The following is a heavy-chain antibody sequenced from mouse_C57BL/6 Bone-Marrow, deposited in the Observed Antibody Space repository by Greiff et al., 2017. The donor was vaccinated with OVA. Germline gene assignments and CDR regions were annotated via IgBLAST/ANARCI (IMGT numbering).Heavy chain of an antibody. J-gene: IGHJ3*01. CDR1: GYTFTSYW. V-gene: IGHV1-5*01. D-gene: IGHD2-13*01. CDR2: IYPGNSDT. CDR3: TRSMTFWAWFAY. Sequence: VQLQQSGTVLARPGASVKMSCKTSGYTFTSYWMHWVNQRPGQGLEWIGAIYPGNSDTSYNQKFKGKAKLTAVTSASTAYMELSSLTNEDSAVYYCTRSMTFWAWFAYWGQGTLVTVSA.